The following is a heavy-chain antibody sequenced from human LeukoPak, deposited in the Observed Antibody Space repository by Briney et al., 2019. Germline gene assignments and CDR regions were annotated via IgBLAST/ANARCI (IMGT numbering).Heavy chain of an antibody. CDR1: GFTFSSYA. CDR2: ISGSGGST. V-gene: IGHV3-23*01. D-gene: IGHD6-13*01. J-gene: IGHJ4*02. CDR3: ARLGIITAAGSNDY. Sequence: GGSLRLSCAASGFTFSSYAMSWVRQAPGKGLEWVSAISGSGGSTYYADSVKGRFTVSRDNAKNSLYLQMNSLRVEDTAVYYCARLGIITAAGSNDYWGQGTLVTVSS.